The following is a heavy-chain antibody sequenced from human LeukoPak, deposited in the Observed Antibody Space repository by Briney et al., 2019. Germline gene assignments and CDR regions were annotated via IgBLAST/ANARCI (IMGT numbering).Heavy chain of an antibody. D-gene: IGHD3-3*01. Sequence: GGSLRLSCAASGFAFSNFAMSWVRQAPGKGLEWVSAMSGSGYYTYYIESVKGRFTISRDNSKNTLYLHMNSLRADDTAVYYCAKMEGQRLYDYCMDVWGRGTTVTVSS. V-gene: IGHV3-23*01. CDR2: MSGSGYYT. J-gene: IGHJ6*03. CDR1: GFAFSNFA. CDR3: AKMEGQRLYDYCMDV.